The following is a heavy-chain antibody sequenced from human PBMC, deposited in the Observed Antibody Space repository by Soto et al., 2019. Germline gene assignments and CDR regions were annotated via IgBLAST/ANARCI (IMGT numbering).Heavy chain of an antibody. CDR3: AARKYCSNTSCFNFDY. Sequence: SETLSLTCTVSGGSISSYYWSWIRQPPGKGLEWIGYIYYSGSTNYNPSLKSRVTISVDTSKNQFSLKLSSVTAADTAVYYCAARKYCSNTSCFNFDYWGQGTLVTVSS. CDR2: IYYSGST. V-gene: IGHV4-59*01. D-gene: IGHD2-2*01. J-gene: IGHJ4*02. CDR1: GGSISSYY.